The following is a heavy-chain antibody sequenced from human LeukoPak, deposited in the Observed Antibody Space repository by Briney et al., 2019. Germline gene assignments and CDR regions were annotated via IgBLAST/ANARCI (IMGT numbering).Heavy chain of an antibody. CDR3: AREYDFGIADDAFDI. V-gene: IGHV4-4*07. CDR1: GGSISSYY. J-gene: IGHJ3*02. D-gene: IGHD1-1*01. CDR2: IYTSGST. Sequence: SETLSLTCTVSGGSISSYYWSWIRQPAGKGLEWIGRIYTSGSTNYNPSLKSRVTMSVDTSKNQFSLKLSSVTAADTAVYYCAREYDFGIADDAFDIWGQGTMVTVSS.